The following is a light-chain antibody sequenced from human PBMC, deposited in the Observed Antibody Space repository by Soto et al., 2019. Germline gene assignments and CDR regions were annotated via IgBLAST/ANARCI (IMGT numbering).Light chain of an antibody. V-gene: IGLV2-14*01. CDR3: SSFTTNRLYV. CDR2: GVR. Sequence: QSVLTQPTSVSGSPGQSIAISCTVNPNDIGTYDYVSWYQQHPGKAPRLLIFGVRNRPPGISSRFSGSKSGLTASLTISGLQPEDEADYYCSSFTTNRLYVFGLGPRSPS. J-gene: IGLJ1*01. CDR1: PNDIGTYDY.